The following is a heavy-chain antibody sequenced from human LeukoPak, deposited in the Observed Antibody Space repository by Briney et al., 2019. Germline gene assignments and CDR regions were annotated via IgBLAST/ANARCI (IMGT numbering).Heavy chain of an antibody. CDR1: GFTFSSYS. Sequence: GGSLRLSCAASGFTFSSYSMNWVRQAPGKGLEWVSYISSSSSTIYYADSVKGRFTISRDNAKNSLYPQMNSLRAEDTALYYCAKDINPRDTAQFDYWGQGTLVTVSS. J-gene: IGHJ4*02. CDR2: ISSSSSTI. CDR3: AKDINPRDTAQFDY. V-gene: IGHV3-48*04. D-gene: IGHD5-18*01.